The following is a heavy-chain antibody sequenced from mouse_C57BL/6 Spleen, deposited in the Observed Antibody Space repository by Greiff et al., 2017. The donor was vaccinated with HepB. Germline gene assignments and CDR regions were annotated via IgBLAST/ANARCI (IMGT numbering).Heavy chain of an antibody. Sequence: EVKLMESGPGLVKPSQSLSLTCSVTGYSITSGYYWNWIRQFPGNKLEWMGYISYDGSNNYNPSLKNRISITRDTSKNQFFLKLNSVTTEDTATYYCARDGYYGNYDYAMDYWGQGTSVTVSS. CDR2: ISYDGSN. D-gene: IGHD2-1*01. J-gene: IGHJ4*01. CDR3: ARDGYYGNYDYAMDY. CDR1: GYSITSGYY. V-gene: IGHV3-6*01.